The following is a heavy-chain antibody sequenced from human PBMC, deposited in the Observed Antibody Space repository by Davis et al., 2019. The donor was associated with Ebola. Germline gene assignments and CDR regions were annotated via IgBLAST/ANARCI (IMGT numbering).Heavy chain of an antibody. V-gene: IGHV3-11*04. CDR1: GFTFSDYY. CDR2: ISSSGSTI. CDR3: AKDPGYYYGSGSYNGMDV. J-gene: IGHJ6*02. D-gene: IGHD3-10*01. Sequence: GGSLRLSCAASGFTFSDYYMSWIRQAPGKGLEWVSYISSSGSTIYYADSVKGRFTISRDNSKNTLYLQMNSLRAEDTAVYYCAKDPGYYYGSGSYNGMDVWGQGTTVTVSS.